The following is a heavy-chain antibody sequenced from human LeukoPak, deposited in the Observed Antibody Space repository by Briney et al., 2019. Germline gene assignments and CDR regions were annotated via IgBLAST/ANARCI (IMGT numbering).Heavy chain of an antibody. D-gene: IGHD2-2*01. CDR2: INYSGGA. V-gene: IGHV4-34*01. CDR1: GGSFSGYY. J-gene: IGHJ4*02. CDR3: AGASGSSCTLAY. Sequence: SGTLCLTCAVYGGSFSGYYWSWIRQPPGKGLEWVGEINYSGGANYHTSPKSRASTSPKTSQNQFSLNLTSVTAAETAAYYCAGASGSSCTLAYWGQGTLVTVSS.